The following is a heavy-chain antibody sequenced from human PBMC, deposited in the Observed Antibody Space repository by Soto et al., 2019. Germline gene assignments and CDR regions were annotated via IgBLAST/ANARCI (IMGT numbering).Heavy chain of an antibody. D-gene: IGHD6-19*01. J-gene: IGHJ5*02. CDR3: ARRGYSSGWYIKVDWFDP. CDR2: INAGNGNT. CDR1: GYTFTSYA. V-gene: IGHV1-3*01. Sequence: GASVKVSCKASGYTFTSYAMHWVRQAPGQRLEWMGWINAGNGNTKYSQKFQGRVTITRDTSASTAYMELSSLRSEDTAVYYCARRGYSSGWYIKVDWFDPWGQGTLVTVSS.